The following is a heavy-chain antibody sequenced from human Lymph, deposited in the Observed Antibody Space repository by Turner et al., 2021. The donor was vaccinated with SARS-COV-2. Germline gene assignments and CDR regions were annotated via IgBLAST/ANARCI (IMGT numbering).Heavy chain of an antibody. J-gene: IGHJ6*02. CDR2: INPNSGGT. D-gene: IGHD4-17*01. CDR3: AREGVTVSGYYYGMDV. CDR1: GYTFTDYY. Sequence: QVQLVQSGAEVKKPGASVKVSCKASGYTFTDYYMHWVRQAPGQGLEWMGWINPNSGGTNYAQKFQGRVTMTRDTSISTAYMELSRLTSDDTAVYYCAREGVTVSGYYYGMDVWGQGTTVTVSS. V-gene: IGHV1-2*02.